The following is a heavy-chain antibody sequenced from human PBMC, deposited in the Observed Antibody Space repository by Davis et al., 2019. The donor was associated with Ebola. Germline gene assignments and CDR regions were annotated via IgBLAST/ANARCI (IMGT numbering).Heavy chain of an antibody. J-gene: IGHJ6*02. Sequence: GGSLRLSCAASGFTFDDYTMHWVRQAPGKGLEWVSLISWDGGSTYYADSVKGRFTISRDNSKNSLYLQMNSLRTEDTALYYCAKDLGAARPGEYYYYYGMDVWGQGTTVTVSS. V-gene: IGHV3-43*01. D-gene: IGHD6-6*01. CDR2: ISWDGGST. CDR3: AKDLGAARPGEYYYYYGMDV. CDR1: GFTFDDYT.